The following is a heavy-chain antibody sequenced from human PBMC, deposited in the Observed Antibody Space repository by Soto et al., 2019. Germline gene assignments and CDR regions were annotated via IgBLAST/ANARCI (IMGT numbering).Heavy chain of an antibody. CDR2: ISAYNGNT. Sequence: QVQLVQSGAEVKKPGASVKVSCKASGYTVSSNGISWVRQAPGQGLEGLGWISAYNGNTNYAQKLQGRATMTTDTPTSTAHMALRSLRSDDTAVYYCASLLNVLVPAVGAAAGTKYAQNDCDIWGQGTMVTVSS. J-gene: IGHJ3*02. CDR1: GYTVSSNG. CDR3: ASLLNVLVPAVGAAAGTKYAQNDCDI. V-gene: IGHV1-18*01. D-gene: IGHD6-13*01.